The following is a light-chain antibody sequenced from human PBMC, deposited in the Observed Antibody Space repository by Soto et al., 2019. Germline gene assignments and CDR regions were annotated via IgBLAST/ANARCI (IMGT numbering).Light chain of an antibody. Sequence: EIVMTQSPATLSLSPGERATLSCRASQSVSSSYLSWYQQKPGQAPRLLIYGASTRATDIPARFSGSGSGTDFTLTISSLQPEDFAVYYCQQDYNLLTFGGGTKVEIK. J-gene: IGKJ4*01. CDR3: QQDYNLLT. V-gene: IGKV3D-7*01. CDR2: GAS. CDR1: QSVSSSY.